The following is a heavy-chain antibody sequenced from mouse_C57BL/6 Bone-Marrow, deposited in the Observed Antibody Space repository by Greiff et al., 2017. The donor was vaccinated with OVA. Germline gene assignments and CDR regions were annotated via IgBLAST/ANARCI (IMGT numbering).Heavy chain of an antibody. J-gene: IGHJ3*01. CDR3: TQGDYYGGGAY. CDR2: IYPGNSDT. D-gene: IGHD1-1*02. V-gene: IGHV1-5*01. CDR1: GYTFTSYW. Sequence: EVQLQQSGTVLARPGASVKMSCKTSGYTFTSYWMHWVKQRPGQGLEWIGAIYPGNSDTSYNQKFKGKAKLTAVTSASTAYMELSSLTEEDSAVYYCTQGDYYGGGAYWGQGTLVTVSA.